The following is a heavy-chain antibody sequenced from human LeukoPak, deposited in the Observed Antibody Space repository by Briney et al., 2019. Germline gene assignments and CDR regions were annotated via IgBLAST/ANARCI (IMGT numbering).Heavy chain of an antibody. CDR3: ARSTYYYDSSGYYPLYYFDY. CDR2: ISAYNGNT. CDR1: GYTFTSYG. Sequence: ASVKVSCKASGYTFTSYGISWVRQAPGQGLEWMGWISAYNGNTNYAQKLQGRVTMTTDTSTSTAYMKLRSLRSDDTAVYYCARSTYYYDSSGYYPLYYFDYWGQGTLVTVSS. J-gene: IGHJ4*02. V-gene: IGHV1-18*01. D-gene: IGHD3-22*01.